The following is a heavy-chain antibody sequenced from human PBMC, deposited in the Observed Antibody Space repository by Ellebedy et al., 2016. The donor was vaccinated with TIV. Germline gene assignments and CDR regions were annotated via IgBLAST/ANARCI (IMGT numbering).Heavy chain of an antibody. CDR2: ISSSSSTI. Sequence: GESLKISXAASGFTFSSYSMNWVRQAPGKGLEWVSYISSSSSTIYYADSVKGRFTISRDNAKNSLYLQMNSLRAEDTAVYYCAKERVRGYYYGMDVWGQGTTVTVSS. V-gene: IGHV3-48*01. CDR3: AKERVRGYYYGMDV. J-gene: IGHJ6*02. CDR1: GFTFSSYS.